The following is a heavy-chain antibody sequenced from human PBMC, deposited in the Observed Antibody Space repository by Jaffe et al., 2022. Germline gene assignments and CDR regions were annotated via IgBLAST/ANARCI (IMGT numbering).Heavy chain of an antibody. CDR2: IKQDGSEK. CDR3: ARQGYCSGGSCYPGDWYFDL. D-gene: IGHD2-15*01. J-gene: IGHJ2*01. Sequence: EVQLVESGGGLVQPGGSLRLSCAASGFTFSSYWMSWVRQAPGKGLEWVANIKQDGSEKYYVDSVKGRFTISRDNAKNSLYLQMNSLRAEDTAVYYCARQGYCSGGSCYPGDWYFDLWGRGTLVTVSS. CDR1: GFTFSSYW. V-gene: IGHV3-7*01.